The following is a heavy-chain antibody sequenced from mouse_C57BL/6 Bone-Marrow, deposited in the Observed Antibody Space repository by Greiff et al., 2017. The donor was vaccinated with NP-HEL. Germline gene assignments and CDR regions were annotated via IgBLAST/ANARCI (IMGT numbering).Heavy chain of an antibody. CDR1: GYTFTSYW. J-gene: IGHJ4*01. CDR2: IHPNSGST. V-gene: IGHV1-64*01. CDR3: ARNCDYYGANAMDY. Sequence: QVQLQQPGAELVKPGASVKLSCKASGYTFTSYWMHWVKQRPGQGLEWIGMIHPNSGSTNYNEKFKSKATLTVDKSSSTAYMQLSSLTSEDSAVYYCARNCDYYGANAMDYWGQGTSVTVSS. D-gene: IGHD1-1*01.